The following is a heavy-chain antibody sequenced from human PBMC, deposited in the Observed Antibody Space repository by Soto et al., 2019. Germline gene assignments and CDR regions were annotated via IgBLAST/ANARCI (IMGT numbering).Heavy chain of an antibody. Sequence: PSETLSLTCTVSGGSISSYYWSWIRQPPGKGLEWIGYIYYSGSTNYNPSLKSRVTISVDTSKNQFSLKLSSVTAADTAVYYCARLLDYPVEYYFDYWGQGTRVTVSS. J-gene: IGHJ4*02. CDR1: GGSISSYY. CDR3: ARLLDYPVEYYFDY. D-gene: IGHD5-12*01. CDR2: IYYSGST. V-gene: IGHV4-59*08.